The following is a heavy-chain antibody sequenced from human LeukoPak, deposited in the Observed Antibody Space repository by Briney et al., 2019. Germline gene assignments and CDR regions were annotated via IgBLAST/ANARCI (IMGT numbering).Heavy chain of an antibody. V-gene: IGHV3-48*03. J-gene: IGHJ6*03. CDR3: ARYCSGGSCYSIWDYYYYYMDV. CDR2: ISSSGSTI. D-gene: IGHD2-15*01. Sequence: GGSLRLSCAASGFTFSSYEMNWVRQAPGKGLEWVSYISSSGSTIYYADSVKGRFTISRDNAKISLYLQMNSLRAEDTAVYYCARYCSGGSCYSIWDYYYYYMDVWDKGTTVTISS. CDR1: GFTFSSYE.